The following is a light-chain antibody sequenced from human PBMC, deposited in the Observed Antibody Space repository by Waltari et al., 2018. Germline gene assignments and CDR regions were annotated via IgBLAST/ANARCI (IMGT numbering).Light chain of an antibody. CDR1: QIVLYSSNNKNY. CDR2: WAS. CDR3: QQYSTPPWT. Sequence: DIVMTQSPDSLAVSLGERATINCKSSQIVLYSSNNKNYLAWYQQKPGQPPTLRIYWASTRESGVPDRFSGSGSGTDFTLTISSLQAEDVAVYYCQQYSTPPWTFGQGTKVEIK. J-gene: IGKJ1*01. V-gene: IGKV4-1*01.